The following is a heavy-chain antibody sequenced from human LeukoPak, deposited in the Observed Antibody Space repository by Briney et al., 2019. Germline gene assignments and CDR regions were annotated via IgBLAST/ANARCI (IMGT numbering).Heavy chain of an antibody. Sequence: SETLSLTCTVSGGSISSGGYYWSWIRQHPGKGLEWIGYIYYSGSTYYNPSLKSRVTISVDTSKNQFSLKLSSVTAADTAVYYCARDTPRSSWQNHAFDIWGQGTMVTVSS. CDR3: ARDTPRSSWQNHAFDI. CDR2: IYYSGST. J-gene: IGHJ3*02. D-gene: IGHD6-13*01. V-gene: IGHV4-31*03. CDR1: GGSISSGGYY.